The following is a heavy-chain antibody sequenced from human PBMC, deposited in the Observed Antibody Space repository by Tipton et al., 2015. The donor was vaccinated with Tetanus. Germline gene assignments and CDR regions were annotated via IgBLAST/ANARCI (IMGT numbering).Heavy chain of an antibody. CDR2: MNSNSGNT. CDR1: GYTFTSYD. Sequence: QLVQSGAEVKKPGASVKVSCKASGYTFTSYDINWVRQATGQGLEWMGWMNSNSGNTGYAQKFQGRVTMTRNTSISTAYMELSSLRSEDTAVYYCARTVRTCYYDSSGYYHAFDIWGQGTMVTVSS. CDR3: ARTVRTCYYDSSGYYHAFDI. J-gene: IGHJ3*02. V-gene: IGHV1-8*01. D-gene: IGHD3-22*01.